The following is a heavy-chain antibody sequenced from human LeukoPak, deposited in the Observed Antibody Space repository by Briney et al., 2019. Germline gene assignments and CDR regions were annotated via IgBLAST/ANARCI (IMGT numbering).Heavy chain of an antibody. V-gene: IGHV3-7*01. CDR1: GFTFSSYW. J-gene: IGHJ4*02. CDR3: AKTANPRLDSSSSDY. D-gene: IGHD6-6*01. CDR2: IKLDGSAT. Sequence: GGSLRLSCAASGFTFSSYWMSWVRQAPGKGLEWVANIKLDGSATNYVDSVKGRFTISRDNAKNSLYSQMNSLRAEDTAVYYCAKTANPRLDSSSSDYWGQGTLVTVSS.